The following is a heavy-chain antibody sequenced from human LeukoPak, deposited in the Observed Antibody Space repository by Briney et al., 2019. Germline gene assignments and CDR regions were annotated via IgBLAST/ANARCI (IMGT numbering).Heavy chain of an antibody. J-gene: IGHJ4*02. CDR1: GFTFSSYA. CDR2: ISGSGGNT. Sequence: GGSLRLSCAASGFTFSSYAMSWVSQAPGKGLEWVSAISGSGGNTYYADSVKGRFTISRDNSRTTPYLQMNSLRAEDTAVYYCAREGNWNDQDYWGQGTLVTVSS. CDR3: AREGNWNDQDY. D-gene: IGHD1-20*01. V-gene: IGHV3-23*01.